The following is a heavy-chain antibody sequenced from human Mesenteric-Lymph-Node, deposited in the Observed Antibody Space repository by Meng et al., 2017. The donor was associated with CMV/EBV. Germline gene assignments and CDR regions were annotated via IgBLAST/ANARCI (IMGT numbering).Heavy chain of an antibody. CDR2: IYHSVST. Sequence: ASVTIGRYYWTWIRHSPGKGLEWVGHIYHSVSTNYNPSLESRVTISVDTSKNQFSLRLSSVTAADTAVYYCARDRAGQGSRGWYFDLWGRGTLVTVSS. D-gene: IGHD3-10*01. J-gene: IGHJ2*01. V-gene: IGHV4-61*01. CDR3: ARDRAGQGSRGWYFDL. CDR1: ASVTIGRYY.